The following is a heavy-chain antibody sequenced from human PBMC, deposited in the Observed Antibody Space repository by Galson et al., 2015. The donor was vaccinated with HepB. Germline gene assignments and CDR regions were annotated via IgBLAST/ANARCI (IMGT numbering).Heavy chain of an antibody. CDR2: ISSSSSYI. CDR1: GFTFSSYS. CDR3: ARDPSSGWYFDAFDI. V-gene: IGHV3-21*01. D-gene: IGHD6-19*01. Sequence: SLRLSCAASGFTFSSYSMNWVRQAPGKGLEWVSSISSSSSYIYYADSVKGRFTISRDNAKNSLYLQMNSLRAEDTAVYYCARDPSSGWYFDAFDIWGQGTMVTVSS. J-gene: IGHJ3*02.